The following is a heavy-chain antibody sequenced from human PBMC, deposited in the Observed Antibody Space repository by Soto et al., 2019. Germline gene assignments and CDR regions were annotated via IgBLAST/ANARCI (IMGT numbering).Heavy chain of an antibody. V-gene: IGHV3-13*01. J-gene: IGHJ3*02. CDR2: IGTAGDT. CDR3: ARAQGTRRDSSGYSNDAFDI. Sequence: GGSLRLSCAASGFTFSSYDMHWVRQATGKGLEWVSAIGTAGDTYYPGSVKGRFTISRENAKNSLYLQMNSLRAGDTAVYYCARAQGTRRDSSGYSNDAFDIWGQGTMDTVSS. CDR1: GFTFSSYD. D-gene: IGHD3-22*01.